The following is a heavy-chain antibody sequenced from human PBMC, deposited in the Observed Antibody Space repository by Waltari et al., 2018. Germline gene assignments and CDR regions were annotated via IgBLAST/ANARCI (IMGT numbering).Heavy chain of an antibody. V-gene: IGHV1-69*13. CDR1: GGTFSSYA. D-gene: IGHD3-9*01. CDR3: ARGGNHDILTGYYWDYYFDY. Sequence: QVQLVQSGAEVKKPGSSVKVSCKASGGTFSSYALSWVRQAPGHGLAWMGGIIPIFGTANYAQKFQGRVTITADESTSTAYMELSSLRSEDTAVYYCARGGNHDILTGYYWDYYFDYWGQGTLVTVSS. J-gene: IGHJ4*02. CDR2: IIPIFGTA.